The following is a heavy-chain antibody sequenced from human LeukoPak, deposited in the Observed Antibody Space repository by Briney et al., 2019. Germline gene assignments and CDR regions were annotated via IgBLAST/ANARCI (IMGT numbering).Heavy chain of an antibody. CDR1: GFTFIKYG. D-gene: IGHD6-19*01. CDR3: ARVEQWLANDY. CDR2: IWYDGSNK. J-gene: IGHJ4*02. V-gene: IGHV3-33*01. Sequence: GTSLRLSCAASGFTFIKYGMHWVRQAPGKGLEWVAVIWYDGSNKYYADSVKGRFTISRDNSKNTLYLQMNSLRAEDTAVYYCARVEQWLANDYWGQGTLVTVSS.